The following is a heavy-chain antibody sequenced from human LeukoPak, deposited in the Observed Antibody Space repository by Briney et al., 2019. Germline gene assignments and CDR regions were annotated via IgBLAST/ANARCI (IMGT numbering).Heavy chain of an antibody. CDR2: ISLDGSNK. CDR1: GFTFSTYA. V-gene: IGHV3-30*03. CDR3: ARARSSGWYFY. D-gene: IGHD6-19*01. Sequence: PGGSLRLSCAASGFTFSTYAMHWAPRAPGKGLEWVAVISLDGSNKLYADSVKGRFTISRENSKNTLYLQMNSLRAEDTAVYYCARARSSGWYFYWGQGTLVTVSS. J-gene: IGHJ4*02.